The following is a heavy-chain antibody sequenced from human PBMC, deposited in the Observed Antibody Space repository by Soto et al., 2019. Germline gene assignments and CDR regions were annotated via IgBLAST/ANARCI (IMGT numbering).Heavy chain of an antibody. J-gene: IGHJ4*02. CDR1: GGSMSSHY. Sequence: SETLSLTCTVSGGSMSSHYWTWLRQPPGKGLEWIGYISYSGSTYYNPSLKSRVTISADTSRNQFSLKLSSVIAADTAVYFCARADPDASVGFWGQGTLVTVSS. D-gene: IGHD3-16*01. CDR3: ARADPDASVGF. V-gene: IGHV4-59*11. CDR2: ISYSGST.